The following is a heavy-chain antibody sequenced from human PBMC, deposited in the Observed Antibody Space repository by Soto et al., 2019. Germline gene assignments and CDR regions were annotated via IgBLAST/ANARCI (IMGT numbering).Heavy chain of an antibody. J-gene: IGHJ6*02. CDR1: GGTFSSYA. D-gene: IGHD5-18*01. CDR3: AIDGLVTLLGTGGMDV. CDR2: IIPLTGTS. V-gene: IGHV1-69*01. Sequence: QVQLVQSGAEVKKPGSSVKVSCKAFGGTFSSYAISWVRQAPGQGLEWMGGIIPLTGTSNYPQKFRGRARIIADESTSTGYMHPTSLRSEATAVYYCAIDGLVTLLGTGGMDVWRQGTTVTAAS.